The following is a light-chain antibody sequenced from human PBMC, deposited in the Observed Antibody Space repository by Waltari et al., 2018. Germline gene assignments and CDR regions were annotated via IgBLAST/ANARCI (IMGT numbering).Light chain of an antibody. V-gene: IGKV3-20*01. CDR3: QHYYSRPPS. J-gene: IGKJ4*01. CDR1: QSVSSTY. Sequence: EIVLTQSPGTLSLSPGERATLSCRASQSVSSTYLAWYQQRPGQAPRLVIYGASRRATGIPDRFSGSGSGTDFTLTISSLQPDDFATYYCQHYYSRPPSFGGGTKVEIK. CDR2: GAS.